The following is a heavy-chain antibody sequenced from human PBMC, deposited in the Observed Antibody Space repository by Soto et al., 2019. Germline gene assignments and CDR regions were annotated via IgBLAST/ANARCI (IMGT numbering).Heavy chain of an antibody. J-gene: IGHJ3*02. V-gene: IGHV4-34*01. CDR3: ARDCSGTSCYGALDAFDI. D-gene: IGHD2-2*01. CDR1: GGSFSAYY. Sequence: QVQLQQWGAGLLKPSETLSLTCAVYGGSFSAYYWSWIRQPPGKGLEWIGEINHIGSTKYNPSLKSRVTLAVDTSKNQFSLKVTSVTAADTAVYYCARDCSGTSCYGALDAFDIWGQGTMVTVSS. CDR2: INHIGST.